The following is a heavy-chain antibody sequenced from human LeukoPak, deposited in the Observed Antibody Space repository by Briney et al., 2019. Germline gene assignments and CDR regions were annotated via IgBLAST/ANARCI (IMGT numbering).Heavy chain of an antibody. CDR2: ISSSSRTL. CDR3: ATVNQYGGNSIDY. CDR1: GFSFRSYT. Sequence: GGSLRLSCAASGFSFRSYTMNLVRQAPGKGLEWVSCISSSSRTLYYADSVKGRFTISRDNAKNSLYLQMNSLSDEDTAVYYCATVNQYGGNSIDYWGQGTLVTVSS. J-gene: IGHJ4*02. V-gene: IGHV3-48*02. D-gene: IGHD4-23*01.